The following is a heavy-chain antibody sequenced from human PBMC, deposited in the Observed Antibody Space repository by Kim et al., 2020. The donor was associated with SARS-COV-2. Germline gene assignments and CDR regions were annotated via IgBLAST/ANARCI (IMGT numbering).Heavy chain of an antibody. Sequence: ASVKVSCKTSGYSFTTSGIAWVRQAPGQGLEWLGWISGYNGKTDYAEKFQGRVTMTTEASSTTGYLDLRGLSLDDTAVYFCSRVPDVDYGGNSLLDPWGQ. V-gene: IGHV1-18*01. CDR1: GYSFTTSG. CDR2: ISGYNGKT. D-gene: IGHD4-17*01. J-gene: IGHJ5*02. CDR3: SRVPDVDYGGNSLLDP.